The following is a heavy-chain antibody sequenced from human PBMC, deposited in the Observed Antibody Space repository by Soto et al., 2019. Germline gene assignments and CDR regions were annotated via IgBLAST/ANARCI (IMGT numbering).Heavy chain of an antibody. CDR3: ARAAWAYYDSSGRADAFDI. CDR2: IIPIFGTA. J-gene: IGHJ3*02. D-gene: IGHD3-22*01. V-gene: IGHV1-69*01. CDR1: GGTFSSYA. Sequence: QVQLVQSGAEVKKPGSSVKVSCKASGGTFSSYAISWVRQAPGQGLEWMGGIIPIFGTANYAQKFQGRVTITADESTSTAYMGLSSLGSEDTAVYYCARAAWAYYDSSGRADAFDIWGQGTMVTVSS.